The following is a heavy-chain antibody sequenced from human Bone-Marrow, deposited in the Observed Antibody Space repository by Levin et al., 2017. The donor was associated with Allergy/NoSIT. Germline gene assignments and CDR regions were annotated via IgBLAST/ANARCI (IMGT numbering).Heavy chain of an antibody. CDR2: ISSSSSYI. V-gene: IGHV3-21*01. Sequence: ASVKVSCAASGFTFSSYSMNWVRQAPGKGLEWVSSISSSSSYIYYADSVKGRFTISRDNAKNSLYLQMNSLRAEDTAVYYCARDLGGRDILTGYYKGYYFDYWGQGTLVTVSS. J-gene: IGHJ4*02. CDR1: GFTFSSYS. D-gene: IGHD3-9*01. CDR3: ARDLGGRDILTGYYKGYYFDY.